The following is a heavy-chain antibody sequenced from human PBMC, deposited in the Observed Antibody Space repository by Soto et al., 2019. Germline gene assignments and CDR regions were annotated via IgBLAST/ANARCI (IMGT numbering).Heavy chain of an antibody. D-gene: IGHD4-17*01. V-gene: IGHV3-11*03. CDR1: GFTFSDYY. CDR2: ISSSSSYT. CDR3: ARLYYGDTPGWFDP. J-gene: IGHJ5*02. Sequence: PGGSLRLSCAASGFTFSDYYMSWIRQAPGKGLEWVSYISSSSSYTNYADSVKGRFTISRDNAKNSLYLQMNSLRAEDTAVYYCARLYYGDTPGWFDPWGQGTLVTVSS.